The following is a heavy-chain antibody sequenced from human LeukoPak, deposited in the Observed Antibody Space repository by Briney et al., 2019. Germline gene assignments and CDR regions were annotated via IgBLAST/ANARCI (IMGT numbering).Heavy chain of an antibody. J-gene: IGHJ4*02. D-gene: IGHD3-22*01. CDR3: VRSFSSGSLPFDY. CDR2: ITKNGDQT. Sequence: GGSLRLSCVPSGITFSNSALNWVRQAPGKGLEWVATITKNGDQTYYADSVKGRFTISRDNSKNTLYLQMNSLRAEDTAMYYCVRSFSSGSLPFDYWGQGTLVTVSS. CDR1: GITFSNSA. V-gene: IGHV3-23*01.